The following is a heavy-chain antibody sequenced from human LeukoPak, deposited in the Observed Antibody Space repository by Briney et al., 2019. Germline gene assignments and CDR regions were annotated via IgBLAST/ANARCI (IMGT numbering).Heavy chain of an antibody. Sequence: GGSLRLSCAASGFTFSNHWMTWVRQAPGKGLEWVSGINWNGGSTGYADSVKGRFTISRDNAKNSLYLQMNSLRAEDTALYHCAREGDYGDFDFDYWGQGTLVTVSS. J-gene: IGHJ4*02. D-gene: IGHD4-17*01. CDR2: INWNGGST. CDR1: GFTFSNHW. CDR3: AREGDYGDFDFDY. V-gene: IGHV3-20*01.